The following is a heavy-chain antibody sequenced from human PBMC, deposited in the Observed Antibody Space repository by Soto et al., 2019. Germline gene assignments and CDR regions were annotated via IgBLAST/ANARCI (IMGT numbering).Heavy chain of an antibody. J-gene: IGHJ1*01. CDR3: ARWGTTGGLDV. V-gene: IGHV3-30*19. CDR2: TSYDGSAK. D-gene: IGHD3-16*01. Sequence: QVQLVGSGGGVVQPGTSLRVSCVGSGFTFRSYVIHWVREAPGKGLEWVALTSYDGSAKYYGDSVRGRFTISRDNSRNTVDLQMDSLRLEDTAPYYCARWGTTGGLDVWGQGTLVSVSS. CDR1: GFTFRSYV.